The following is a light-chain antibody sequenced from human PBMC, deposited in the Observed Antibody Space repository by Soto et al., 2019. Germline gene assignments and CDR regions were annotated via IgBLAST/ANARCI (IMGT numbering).Light chain of an antibody. J-gene: IGLJ2*01. CDR1: SSDVGSYNL. V-gene: IGLV2-14*02. CDR3: SSYSGTSTPVV. Sequence: QSALTQPASVSGSPGQSITISCTGTSSDVGSYNLVSWYQQHPNKAPKLMIYEVSNRPSGVSNRFSGSKSGNTASLTISGLQAEDEADYSCSSYSGTSTPVVFGGGTKLTVL. CDR2: EVS.